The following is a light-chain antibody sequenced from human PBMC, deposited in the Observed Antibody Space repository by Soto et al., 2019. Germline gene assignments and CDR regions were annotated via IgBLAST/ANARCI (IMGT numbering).Light chain of an antibody. CDR1: QSVSIW. CDR3: QQFNTSPWT. Sequence: DIQMTQSPSTLSASEGDRVTMSCRASQSVSIWLAWYQQKPGRAPKLLIYKSSILESGVPSRFSGSGSGTEFTLTISSLQPDDFATYYCQQFNTSPWTFGQGTTGDIK. J-gene: IGKJ1*01. V-gene: IGKV1-5*03. CDR2: KSS.